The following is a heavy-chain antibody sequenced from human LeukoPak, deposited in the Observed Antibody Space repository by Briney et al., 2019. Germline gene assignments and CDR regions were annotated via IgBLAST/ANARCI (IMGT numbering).Heavy chain of an antibody. CDR1: GGSISRYY. J-gene: IGHJ4*02. CDR2: IYYSGST. V-gene: IGHV4-59*01. D-gene: IGHD6-25*01. CDR3: ARGPAAGNFDY. Sequence: GSGPTLVKPSETLSLTCTVSGGSISRYYWSWIRQPPGKGLEWIGYIYYSGSTNYNPSLKSRVTISVDTSKNQFSLKLSSVTAADTAVYYCARGPAAGNFDYWGQGTLVTVSS.